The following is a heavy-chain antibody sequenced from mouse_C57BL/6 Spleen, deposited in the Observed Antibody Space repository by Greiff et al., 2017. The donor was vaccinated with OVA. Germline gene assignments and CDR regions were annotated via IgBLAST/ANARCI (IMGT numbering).Heavy chain of an antibody. CDR1: GFSLTSYG. CDR2: IWGVGST. J-gene: IGHJ3*01. V-gene: IGHV2-6*01. Sequence: VKLVESGPGLVAPSQTLSITCTVSGFSLTSYGVDWVRQSPGKGLEWLGVIWGVGSTNYNSALKSRLSISKDNSKSQVFLKMHSLQTDDTAMYYCARLDSSGSAWFAYWGQGTLVTVSA. CDR3: ARLDSSGSAWFAY. D-gene: IGHD3-2*02.